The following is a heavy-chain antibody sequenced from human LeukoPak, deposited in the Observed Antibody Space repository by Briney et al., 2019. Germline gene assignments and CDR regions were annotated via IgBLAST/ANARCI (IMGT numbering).Heavy chain of an antibody. V-gene: IGHV4-39*01. D-gene: IGHD6-19*01. Sequence: KPSETLSLTCTVSGGSISSSSYYWGWIRQPPGKGLEWIGSIYYSGSTYYNPSLKSRVTISVDTSKNQFSLKLSSVTAADTAVYYCARHRRQEWLAWGAFDIWGQGTMVTVSS. CDR2: IYYSGST. J-gene: IGHJ3*02. CDR3: ARHRRQEWLAWGAFDI. CDR1: GGSISSSSYY.